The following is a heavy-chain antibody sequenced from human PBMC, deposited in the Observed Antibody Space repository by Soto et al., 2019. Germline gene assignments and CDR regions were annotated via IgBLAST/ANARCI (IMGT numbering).Heavy chain of an antibody. V-gene: IGHV3-30-3*01. CDR1: GFTFSSYA. CDR2: ISYDGSNK. D-gene: IGHD3-22*01. Sequence: QVQLVESGGGVVQPGRSLRLSCAASGFTFSSYAMHWVRQAPGKGLEWVAVISYDGSNKYYADSVKGRFTISRDNSKNTLYLQMNSLSAEDTAVYYCARDDSSGYAIDYWGQGTLVTVSS. CDR3: ARDDSSGYAIDY. J-gene: IGHJ4*02.